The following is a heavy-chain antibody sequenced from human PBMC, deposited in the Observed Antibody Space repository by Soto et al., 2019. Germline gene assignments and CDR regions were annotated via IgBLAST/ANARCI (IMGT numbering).Heavy chain of an antibody. CDR1: GFTFRRYE. D-gene: IGHD6-25*01. CDR3: TRSGNNFYYYGMDV. J-gene: IGHJ6*02. V-gene: IGHV3-48*03. CDR2: ISSSGSVI. Sequence: PGGSLRLSFVASGFTFRRYEMNWVRQAPGKGLEWVAYISSSGSVIKYGDSVKGRFTISRDNAKNSLHLQMNSLRAEDTALYYCTRSGNNFYYYGMDVWGQGTTVTVSS.